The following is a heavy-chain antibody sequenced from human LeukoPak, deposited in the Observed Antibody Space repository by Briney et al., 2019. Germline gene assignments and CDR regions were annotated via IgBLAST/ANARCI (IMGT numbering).Heavy chain of an antibody. CDR2: ISYDGSNE. Sequence: GGSLRLSCAASGFPFNNYPIRWVRQAPGKGLEWVAVISYDGSNEYYADSVKGRFTISRDNSKNTLYLQMNSLRAEDTAVFYCARGSVFWALVGATHFDSWGQGTLVTVSS. V-gene: IGHV3-30-3*01. CDR3: ARGSVFWALVGATHFDS. J-gene: IGHJ4*02. D-gene: IGHD1-26*01. CDR1: GFPFNNYP.